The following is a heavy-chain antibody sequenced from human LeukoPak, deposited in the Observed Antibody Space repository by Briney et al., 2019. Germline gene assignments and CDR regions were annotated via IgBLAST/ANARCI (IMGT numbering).Heavy chain of an antibody. CDR1: GGSISSGGYY. D-gene: IGHD3-22*01. Sequence: SQTLSLTCTVSGGSISSGGYYWSWIRQHPGKGLEWSGYIYYSGSTYYNPSLKSRVTISVDTSKNQFSLKLSSVTAADTAVYYCARYYDSSGYYRYFDYWGQGTLVTVSS. CDR3: ARYYDSSGYYRYFDY. V-gene: IGHV4-31*03. CDR2: IYYSGST. J-gene: IGHJ4*02.